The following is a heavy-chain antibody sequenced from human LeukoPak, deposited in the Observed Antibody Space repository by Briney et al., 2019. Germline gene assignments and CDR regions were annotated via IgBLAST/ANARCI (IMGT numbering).Heavy chain of an antibody. V-gene: IGHV3-30-3*01. CDR2: ISYDGSNK. J-gene: IGHJ4*02. CDR3: ASGYDSSGYYDTGIDY. D-gene: IGHD3-22*01. CDR1: GFTFSSYA. Sequence: GGSLRLSCAASGFTFSSYAMHWVRQAPGKGLEWVAVISYDGSNKYCADSVKGRFTISRDNSKNTLYLQMNSLRAEDTAVYYCASGYDSSGYYDTGIDYWGQGTLVTVSS.